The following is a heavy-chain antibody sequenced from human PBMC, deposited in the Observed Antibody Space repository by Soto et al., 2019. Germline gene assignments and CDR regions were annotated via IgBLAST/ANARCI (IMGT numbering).Heavy chain of an antibody. CDR3: AKTGTLQYFDWLSTDY. D-gene: IGHD3-9*01. CDR2: ISGSGGST. CDR1: GFTFSSYA. V-gene: IGHV3-23*01. Sequence: PGGSLRLSCAASGFTFSSYAMSWVRQAPGKGLEWVSTISGSGGSTYYADSVKGRFTISRDTSKNTLYLQMNSLRAEDTAVYYCAKTGTLQYFDWLSTDYWGQGTLVTVSS. J-gene: IGHJ4*02.